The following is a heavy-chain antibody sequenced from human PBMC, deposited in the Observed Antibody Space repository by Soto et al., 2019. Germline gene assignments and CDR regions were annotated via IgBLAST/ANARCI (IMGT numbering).Heavy chain of an antibody. D-gene: IGHD4-17*01. CDR3: ARPQTTVTSYDY. J-gene: IGHJ4*02. Sequence: PSETLSLTCTVSGDSISSYYWNWIRQSPGKELEWIGYVSFSGSTSYNPSLKSRVTISVDTSKNQFSLKLSSVTAADTAVYYCARPQTTVTSYDYWGQGPLVTVSS. V-gene: IGHV4-59*01. CDR2: VSFSGST. CDR1: GDSISSYY.